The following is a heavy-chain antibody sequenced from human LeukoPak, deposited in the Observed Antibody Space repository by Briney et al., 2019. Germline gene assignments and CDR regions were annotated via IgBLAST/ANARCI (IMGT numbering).Heavy chain of an antibody. Sequence: GGSLRLSCAASGFTFSSYWMSWVRQAPGKGLEWVANIKQDGSEKYYVDSVKGRFTISRDNAKNSLYLQMNSLRAEDTAVYYCARTLEQQLIPGYFDYWGQGTLVTVSS. CDR3: ARTLEQQLIPGYFDY. J-gene: IGHJ4*02. CDR1: GFTFSSYW. V-gene: IGHV3-7*01. CDR2: IKQDGSEK. D-gene: IGHD6-13*01.